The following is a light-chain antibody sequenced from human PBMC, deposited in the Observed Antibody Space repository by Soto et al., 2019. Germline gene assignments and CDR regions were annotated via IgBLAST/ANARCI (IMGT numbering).Light chain of an antibody. CDR3: QSYENSLSDFGV. V-gene: IGLV1-40*01. Sequence: QSVLTLPLSVSGAQGQIVIISCTGSSTNIGAVYDVHWYQQLPVTAPKLLIYGNNNRPAGVPDRFSGSKSGTSASLAITGLQAEDEADYYCQSYENSLSDFGVFGTGTKVTVL. CDR2: GNN. J-gene: IGLJ1*01. CDR1: STNIGAVYD.